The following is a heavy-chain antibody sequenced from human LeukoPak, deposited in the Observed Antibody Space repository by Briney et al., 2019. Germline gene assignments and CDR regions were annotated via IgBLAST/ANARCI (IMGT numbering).Heavy chain of an antibody. CDR1: GGSFSGYY. CDR3: AGKTTVPTRRYYYYMDV. V-gene: IGHV4-34*01. J-gene: IGHJ6*03. Sequence: SETLSLTCAVYGGSFSGYYWSWIRQPPGKGLEWIGEINHSGSTNYNPSLKSRVTISVDTSKNQFSLKLSSVTAADTAVYYCAGKTTVPTRRYYYYMDVWGKGTTVTISS. CDR2: INHSGST. D-gene: IGHD4-17*01.